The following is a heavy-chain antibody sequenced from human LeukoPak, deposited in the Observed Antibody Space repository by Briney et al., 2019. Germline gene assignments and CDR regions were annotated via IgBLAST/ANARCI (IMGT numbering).Heavy chain of an antibody. J-gene: IGHJ6*03. CDR2: IYVTGST. CDR3: ARLKYYDSTGYSPGYYMDV. Sequence: PSETLSLTCTVSGGSIINYYWSWIRQPAGTGLEWVGRIYVTGSTIYNPSLQSRLSMSVDTSKNQFSLRLTSVTAADTAVYYCARLKYYDSTGYSPGYYMDVWGKGNTVTGSS. V-gene: IGHV4-4*07. CDR1: GGSIINYY. D-gene: IGHD3-22*01.